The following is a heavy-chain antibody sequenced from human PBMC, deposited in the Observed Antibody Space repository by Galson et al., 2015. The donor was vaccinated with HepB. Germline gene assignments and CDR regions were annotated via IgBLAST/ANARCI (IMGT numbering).Heavy chain of an antibody. Sequence: SLRLSCAATGFPFINYYVTWIRQAPGKGLEWVSYISSNLYYASYADSVKGRFTVSRDNAKNSLYLQMNSLRAEDTAVYYCARVQEDSFGIYWYFDLWGRGTLVAVSS. V-gene: IGHV3-11*05. J-gene: IGHJ2*01. CDR2: ISSNLYYA. D-gene: IGHD3-3*01. CDR3: ARVQEDSFGIYWYFDL. CDR1: GFPFINYY.